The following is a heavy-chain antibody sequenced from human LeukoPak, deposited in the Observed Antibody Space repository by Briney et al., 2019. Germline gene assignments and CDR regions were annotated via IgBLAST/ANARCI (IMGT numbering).Heavy chain of an antibody. V-gene: IGHV4-39*07. J-gene: IGHJ4*02. CDR1: GGSMSITNYY. CDR2: ISFSGST. CDR3: ARVIDLEEAIAAAGTDSFGFDY. D-gene: IGHD6-13*01. Sequence: SETLSLTCTVSGGSMSITNYYWAWIRQPPGKGLEWIGNISFSGSTYYNPSLKSRVTISVDTSKNQFSLKLSSVTAADTAVYYCARVIDLEEAIAAAGTDSFGFDYWGQGTLVTVSS.